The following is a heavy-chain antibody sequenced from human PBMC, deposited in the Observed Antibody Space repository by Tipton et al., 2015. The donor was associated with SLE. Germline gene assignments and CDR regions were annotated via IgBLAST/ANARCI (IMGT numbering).Heavy chain of an antibody. D-gene: IGHD3-3*01. J-gene: IGHJ4*02. CDR2: IYYGGST. CDR1: GGSISSSSYY. V-gene: IGHV4-39*01. Sequence: LRLSCTVSGGSISSSSYYWGWIRQPPGKGLEWIGSIYYGGSTYYNPSLKSRVTISVDTSKNLFSLKLSSVTAADTAVYYCASLRFLEWLSLYYFDYWGQGTLVTVSS. CDR3: ASLRFLEWLSLYYFDY.